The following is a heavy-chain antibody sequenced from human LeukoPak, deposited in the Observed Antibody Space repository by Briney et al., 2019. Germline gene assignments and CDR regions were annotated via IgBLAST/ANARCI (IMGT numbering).Heavy chain of an antibody. CDR1: GFTFDDYA. CDR3: ARPPYYYDSNDAFDI. J-gene: IGHJ3*02. V-gene: IGHV3-9*01. CDR2: ISWNSGSI. Sequence: GGSLRLSCAASGFTFDDYAMHWVRQAPGKGLEWVSGISWNSGSIGYADSVKGRFTISRDNAKNSLYLQMNSLRDEDTAVYYCARPPYYYDSNDAFDIWGQGTMVTVSS. D-gene: IGHD3-22*01.